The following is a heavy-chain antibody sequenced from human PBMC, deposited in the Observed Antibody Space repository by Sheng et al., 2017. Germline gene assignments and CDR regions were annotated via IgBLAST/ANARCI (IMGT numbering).Heavy chain of an antibody. CDR1: GGTFSSYA. CDR3: AREGMVQGVIIGGAGWFDP. J-gene: IGHJ5*02. D-gene: IGHD3-10*01. V-gene: IGHV1-69*05. Sequence: QVQLVQSGAEVKKPGSSVKVSCKASGGTFSSYAISWVRQAPGQGLEWMGGIIPIFGTANYAQKFQGRVTITTDESTSTAYMELSSLRSEDTAVYYCAREGMVQGVIIGGAGWFDPWGQGTLVTVSS. CDR2: IIPIFGTA.